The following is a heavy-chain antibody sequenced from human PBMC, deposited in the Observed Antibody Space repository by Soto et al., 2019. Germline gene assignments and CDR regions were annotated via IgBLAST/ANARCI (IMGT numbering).Heavy chain of an antibody. J-gene: IGHJ6*03. D-gene: IGHD3-10*01. Sequence: GASVKVSCKASGYTFTSYAMHWVRQAPGQRLEWMGWINAGNGNTKYSQKFQGRVTITRDTSASTAYMELSSLRSEDTAVYYCAREGYYYGSGRPASHYYYYYYMDVWGKGTTVTVSS. CDR1: GYTFTSYA. CDR2: INAGNGNT. CDR3: AREGYYYGSGRPASHYYYYYYMDV. V-gene: IGHV1-3*01.